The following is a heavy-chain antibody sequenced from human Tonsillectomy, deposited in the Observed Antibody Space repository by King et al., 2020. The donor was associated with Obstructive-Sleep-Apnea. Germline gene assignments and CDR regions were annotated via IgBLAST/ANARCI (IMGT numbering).Heavy chain of an antibody. J-gene: IGHJ6*02. D-gene: IGHD3-22*01. V-gene: IGHV3-23*01. CDR2: IGVSGSNT. CDR1: GFDFSTFA. Sequence: VQLQESGGGLVQPGGSLRLSCAASGFDFSTFAMSWVRQAPGKGLECVSTIGVSGSNTDYSDSVKGRFTVPRDNYKNTLYLQMNSLRAEGTGVSFCAKDRYRITMIVEVITTISDVWGQGTTVSVS. CDR3: AKDRYRITMIVEVITTISDV.